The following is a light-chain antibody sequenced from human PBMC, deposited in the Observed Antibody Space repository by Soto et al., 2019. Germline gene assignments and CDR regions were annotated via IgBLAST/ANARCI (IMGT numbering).Light chain of an antibody. CDR3: QQHDNLPHT. CDR2: GAS. Sequence: IVMSRSPTTLSLSPWDRATLSCRASQNISSNLAWYQEKPGQTPRLLIYGASTRATGIAARFSGSGSGTDFTFTISSLQPEDIATYYCQQHDNLPHTFGEGTKVDIK. CDR1: QNISSN. V-gene: IGKV3D-15*01. J-gene: IGKJ4*01.